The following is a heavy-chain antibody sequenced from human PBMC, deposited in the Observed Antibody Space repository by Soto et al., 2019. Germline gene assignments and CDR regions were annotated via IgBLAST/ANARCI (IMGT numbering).Heavy chain of an antibody. CDR2: IIPIFGKA. J-gene: IGHJ6*02. V-gene: IGHV1-69*01. D-gene: IGHD3-16*01. CDR3: ASGGEYYDENLPHYYFFGMHV. CDR1: GGTFSNYP. Sequence: QVQLVQSGAEVKKPGSSVKVSCKASGGTFSNYPITWVRRAPGQGLEWLGGIIPIFGKADYTQKFQGRGTITAGEPSSTAYKEISSLRSENKAVYYWASGGEYYDENLPHYYFFGMHVWGPGTTVTVSS.